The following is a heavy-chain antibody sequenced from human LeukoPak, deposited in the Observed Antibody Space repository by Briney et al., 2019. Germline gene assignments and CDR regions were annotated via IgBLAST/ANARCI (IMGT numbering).Heavy chain of an antibody. CDR1: GGSFSGYY. V-gene: IGHV4-34*01. CDR2: INDSGRS. J-gene: IGHJ4*02. D-gene: IGHD3-22*01. CDR3: ARHPKGGYKAFDY. Sequence: SETLSLTCGVYGGSFSGYYWSWIRQPPGKGLEWIGEINDSGRSNYKSSLKSRVTISEDTSKNQFSLKLSSVTAADTAVYYCARHPKGGYKAFDYWGQGTLVTVSS.